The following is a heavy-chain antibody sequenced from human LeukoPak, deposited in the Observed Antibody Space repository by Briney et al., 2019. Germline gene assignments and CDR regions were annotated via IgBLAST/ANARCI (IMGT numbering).Heavy chain of an antibody. CDR2: IIPIFGTA. CDR3: ARDVEDIVVVPAAIRPTYNWFDP. J-gene: IGHJ5*02. D-gene: IGHD2-2*01. CDR1: GGTFSSYA. V-gene: IGHV1-69*13. Sequence: ASVKVSCKASGGTFSSYAISWVRQAPGQGLEWRGGIIPIFGTANYAQKFQGRVTITADESTSTAYMELSSLRSEDTAVYYCARDVEDIVVVPAAIRPTYNWFDPWGQGTLVTVSS.